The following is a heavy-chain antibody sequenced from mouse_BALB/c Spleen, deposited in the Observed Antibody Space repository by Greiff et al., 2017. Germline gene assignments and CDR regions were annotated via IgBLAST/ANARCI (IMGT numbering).Heavy chain of an antibody. V-gene: IGHV8-12*01. Sequence: QVTLKVSGPGILQPSQTLSLTCSSSGFSLSTSGMGVSWIRQPSGMGLEWLVHIYWDDYKRYNPSLMSRLTISKDTSRNQVFLKITSMDTADTATYYCARRAHGDAYDEGFDYWGQGTTLTVSS. CDR2: IYWDDYK. J-gene: IGHJ2*01. CDR1: GFSLSTSGMG. D-gene: IGHD2-2*01. CDR3: ARRAHGDAYDEGFDY.